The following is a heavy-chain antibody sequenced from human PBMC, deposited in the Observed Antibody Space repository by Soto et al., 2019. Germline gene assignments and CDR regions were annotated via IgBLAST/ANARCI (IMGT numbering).Heavy chain of an antibody. D-gene: IGHD3-3*01. V-gene: IGHV3-23*01. J-gene: IGHJ4*02. CDR1: GFTFSSYA. CDR3: AKTYYDLWSPSGYFDY. Sequence: PGGSLRLSCAASGFTFSSYAMSWFRQAPGKGLEWVSAISGSGGSTYYADSVKGRFTISRDNSKNTLYLQMNSLRAEDTAVYYCAKTYYDLWSPSGYFDYWPEATLVTVS. CDR2: ISGSGGST.